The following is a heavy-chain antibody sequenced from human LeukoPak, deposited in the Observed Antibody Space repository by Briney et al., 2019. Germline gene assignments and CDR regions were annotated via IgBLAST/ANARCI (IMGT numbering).Heavy chain of an antibody. D-gene: IGHD3-10*01. CDR2: ISASGGRT. Sequence: GGSLRLSCVASGFTFSTYAISWVRQAPGKGLEWVSRISASGGRTFYAGSVKGRFTISRGTSENTLYLQMNSLRAEDTAVYYCAKDRDYYGSGWIGSWGQGTLVTVSS. J-gene: IGHJ5*02. CDR3: AKDRDYYGSGWIGS. CDR1: GFTFSTYA. V-gene: IGHV3-23*01.